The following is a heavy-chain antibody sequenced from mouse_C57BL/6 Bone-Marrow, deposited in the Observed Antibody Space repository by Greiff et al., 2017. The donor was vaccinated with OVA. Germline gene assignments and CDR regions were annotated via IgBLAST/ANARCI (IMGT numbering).Heavy chain of an antibody. CDR1: GYTFTDYY. CDR3: ARWYDGYSAWFAY. J-gene: IGHJ3*01. Sequence: EVQLQQSGPVLVKPGASVKMSCKASGYTFTDYYMNWVKQSHGKSLEWIGVINPYNGGTSYNQKFKGKATLTVDKSSSTAYMELNSLTSEDSAVYYCARWYDGYSAWFAYWGQGTLVTVSA. CDR2: INPYNGGT. D-gene: IGHD2-3*01. V-gene: IGHV1-19*01.